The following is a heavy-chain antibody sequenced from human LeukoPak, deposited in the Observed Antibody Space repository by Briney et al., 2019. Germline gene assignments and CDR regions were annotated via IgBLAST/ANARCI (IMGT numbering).Heavy chain of an antibody. D-gene: IGHD3-3*01. J-gene: IGHJ6*03. CDR2: MNPNSGNT. V-gene: IGHV1-8*03. CDR1: GYTFTSYD. Sequence: ASVKVSCKASGYTFTSYDINWVRQATGQGLEWMGWMNPNSGNTGYAQKFQGRVTITRNTSISTAYMELSSLRSEDTAVYYCAREMYYDFWSGSLHTRYYMDVWGKGTTVTVSS. CDR3: AREMYYDFWSGSLHTRYYMDV.